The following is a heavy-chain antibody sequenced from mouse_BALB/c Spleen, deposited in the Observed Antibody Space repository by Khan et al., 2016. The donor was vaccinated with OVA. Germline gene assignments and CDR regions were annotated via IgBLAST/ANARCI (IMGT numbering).Heavy chain of an antibody. J-gene: IGHJ4*01. CDR3: ARAYYRYDGYYAMDY. D-gene: IGHD2-14*01. CDR2: IWGGGGT. CDR1: GFSLSRYN. V-gene: IGHV2-6-4*01. Sequence: QVQLKESGPGLVAPSQSLSITCTVSGFSLSRYNIHWVRQPPGQGLEWLGMIWGGGGTDYNSTLKSRMSISKDNSKSQVFLKMNSLQTDDSAMYYGARAYYRYDGYYAMDYWGQGTSVTVSS.